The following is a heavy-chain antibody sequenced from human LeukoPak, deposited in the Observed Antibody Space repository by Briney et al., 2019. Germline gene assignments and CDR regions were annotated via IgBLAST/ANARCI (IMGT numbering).Heavy chain of an antibody. D-gene: IGHD6-13*01. CDR3: GRGRIAAAGDWFDP. Sequence: SETLSLTCAVYGGSFSGYYWSWIRQPPGKGLEWIGEINHSGSTNYNPSLKSRVTISIDTSKNHFSLKLNSVTAADTAVYHCGRGRIAAAGDWFDPWGQGTLVTVFS. CDR1: GGSFSGYY. J-gene: IGHJ5*02. V-gene: IGHV4-34*01. CDR2: INHSGST.